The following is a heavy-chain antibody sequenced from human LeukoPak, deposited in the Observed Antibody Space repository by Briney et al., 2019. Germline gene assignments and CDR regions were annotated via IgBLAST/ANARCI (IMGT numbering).Heavy chain of an antibody. CDR2: ISGSGGST. CDR3: AKGPEMATDYYFDY. J-gene: IGHJ4*02. CDR1: GFTFSSYA. V-gene: IGHV3-23*01. Sequence: GGSLRLSCAASGFTFSSYAMSWVRQAPGKGLEWASAISGSGGSTYYADSVKGRFTISRDNSKNTLYLQMNSLRAEDTAVYYCAKGPEMATDYYFDYWGQGTLVTVSS. D-gene: IGHD5-24*01.